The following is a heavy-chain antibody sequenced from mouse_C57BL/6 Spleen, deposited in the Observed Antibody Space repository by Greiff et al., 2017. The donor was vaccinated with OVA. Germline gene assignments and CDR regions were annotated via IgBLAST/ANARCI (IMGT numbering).Heavy chain of an antibody. CDR2: INPYNGGT. V-gene: IGHV1-19*01. J-gene: IGHJ4*01. D-gene: IGHD1-1*01. CDR3: ARAIITTVVAPSDY. CDR1: GYTFTDYY. Sequence: EVQLQQSGPVLVKPGASVKMSCKASGYTFTDYYMNWVKQSHGKSLEWIGVINPYNGGTSYNQKFKGKATLTVDKSSSTAYMELNSLTSEDSAVYYCARAIITTVVAPSDYWGQGTSVTVSS.